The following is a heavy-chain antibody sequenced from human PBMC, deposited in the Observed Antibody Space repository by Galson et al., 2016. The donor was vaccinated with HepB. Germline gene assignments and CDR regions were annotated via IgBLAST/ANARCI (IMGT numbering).Heavy chain of an antibody. CDR2: ISGGGGST. Sequence: SLRLSCAASGFTFNNYAMSWVRQAPGKGLEWVSAISGGGGSTYYANSVQGRFTISRDNSKNTLYLQMNSLRAEDTGLYYCAKYLDYYDSSGVDYWGQGTLVTVSS. CDR3: AKYLDYYDSSGVDY. D-gene: IGHD3-22*01. CDR1: GFTFNNYA. J-gene: IGHJ4*02. V-gene: IGHV3-23*01.